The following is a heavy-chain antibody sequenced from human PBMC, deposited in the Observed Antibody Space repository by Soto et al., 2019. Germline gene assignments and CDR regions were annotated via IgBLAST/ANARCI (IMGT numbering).Heavy chain of an antibody. V-gene: IGHV4-39*01. Sequence: QLQLQESGPGLVKPSETLSLTCTVSGGSISSSSYYWGWIRQPPGKGLEWIGSIYYSGSTYYNPSLKSRVTIAVDTSKNQCSLKLSSVTAADTAVYYCARQGYCSSTSCHDYWGQGTLVTVSS. CDR1: GGSISSSSYY. CDR2: IYYSGST. D-gene: IGHD2-2*01. J-gene: IGHJ4*02. CDR3: ARQGYCSSTSCHDY.